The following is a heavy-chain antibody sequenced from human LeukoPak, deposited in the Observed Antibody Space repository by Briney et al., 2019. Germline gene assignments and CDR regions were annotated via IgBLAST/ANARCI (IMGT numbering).Heavy chain of an antibody. V-gene: IGHV4-34*01. D-gene: IGHD2-15*01. J-gene: IGHJ5*02. Sequence: PSDTLSLICAVCGGSFSGYYWRWLPQPPGKGLEWIGEINHSGSTNYNPSLKSRVTISVDTSKNQFSLKLSSVTAADTAVYYCATNPGGFCSSGDCYGEAPWGQGTLVTVSS. CDR2: INHSGST. CDR3: ATNPGGFCSSGDCYGEAP. CDR1: GGSFSGYY.